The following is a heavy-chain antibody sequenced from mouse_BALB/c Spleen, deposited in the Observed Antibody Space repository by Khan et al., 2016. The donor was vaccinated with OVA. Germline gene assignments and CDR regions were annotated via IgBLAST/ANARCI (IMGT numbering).Heavy chain of an antibody. J-gene: IGHJ3*01. CDR3: VRNYDYDEGLTY. D-gene: IGHD2-4*01. CDR2: IWSGGVN. Sequence: QVQLQQSGPGLVQPSQSLSITCTVSGFSLSSYGVHWVRQSPGKGLEWLGVIWSGGVNDYNAAFISRLSISKDNSKSQVFLKKNNLQANDTAIYYCVRNYDYDEGLTYWGQGTLVTVSA. V-gene: IGHV2-2*02. CDR1: GFSLSSYG.